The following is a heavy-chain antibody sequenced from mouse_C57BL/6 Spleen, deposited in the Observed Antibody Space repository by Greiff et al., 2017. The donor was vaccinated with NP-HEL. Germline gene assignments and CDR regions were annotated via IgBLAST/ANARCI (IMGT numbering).Heavy chain of an antibody. CDR2: IWSGGST. CDR1: GFSLTSYG. Sequence: QVQLQQSGPGLVQPSQSLSITCTVSGFSLTSYGVHWVRQPPGKGLEWLGVIWSGGSTDYNAAFISRLSISKDNSQSQVFFKMNSLQADDTAIYYCAKPGGYAMDYWGQGTSVTVSS. V-gene: IGHV2-4*01. CDR3: AKPGGYAMDY. J-gene: IGHJ4*01.